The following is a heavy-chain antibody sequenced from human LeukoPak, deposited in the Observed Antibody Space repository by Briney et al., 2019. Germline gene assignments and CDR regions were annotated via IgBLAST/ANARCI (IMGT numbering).Heavy chain of an antibody. J-gene: IGHJ4*02. CDR3: VTRAYDYVWGSYPY. V-gene: IGHV3-7*03. Sequence: PGGSLRLSCAASGFTFTNYWMSRVRQAPRKGLEWVANIKQDGSEKYYVDSVKGRFTISRDNAKNSLYLQMNSLRAEDTAVYYCVTRAYDYVWGSYPYWGQGTLVTVSS. D-gene: IGHD3-16*02. CDR2: IKQDGSEK. CDR1: GFTFTNYW.